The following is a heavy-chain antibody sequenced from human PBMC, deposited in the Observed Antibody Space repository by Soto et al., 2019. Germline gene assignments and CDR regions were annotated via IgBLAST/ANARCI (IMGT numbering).Heavy chain of an antibody. D-gene: IGHD6-6*01. CDR2: INPNSGGT. CDR3: ARGAAARLFYYYCTDV. J-gene: IGHJ6*02. Sequence: QVQLVQSGAEVKKPGASVKVSCKASGYTFTGYYMHWVRQAPGQGLEWMGWINPNSGGTNYAQKFQGCACNNSDTSITTANRAPSSLPSEHSAVYRRARGAAARLFYYYCTDVWGQGTTVTVFS. V-gene: IGHV1-2*04. CDR1: GYTFTGYY.